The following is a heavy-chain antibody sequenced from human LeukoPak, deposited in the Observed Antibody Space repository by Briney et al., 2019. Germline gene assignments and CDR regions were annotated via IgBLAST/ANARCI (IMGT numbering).Heavy chain of an antibody. CDR1: GFSFSDYY. V-gene: IGHV3-11*01. CDR3: ARDIRAVGVTLYFDY. CDR2: ISQSGADI. J-gene: IGHJ4*02. D-gene: IGHD1-26*01. Sequence: GGSLRLSCTASGFSFSDYYMSWIRQASGEGLEWLSFISQSGADIHYADSVRGRFIISRDNAQNSLYLQMNSLRAEDTAVYYCARDIRAVGVTLYFDYWGQGALVTVSS.